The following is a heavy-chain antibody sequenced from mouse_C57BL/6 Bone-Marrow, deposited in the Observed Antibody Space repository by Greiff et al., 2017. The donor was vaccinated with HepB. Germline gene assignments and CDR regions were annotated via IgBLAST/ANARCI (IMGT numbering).Heavy chain of an antibody. CDR1: GYTFTDYE. J-gene: IGHJ1*01. CDR3: TRFFDV. Sequence: QVQLQQSGAELVRPGASVTLSCKASGYTFTDYEMHWVKQTPVHGLEWIGAIDPETGGTAYNQKFKGKAILTADKSSSTAYMELRSLTSDDSAVYYCTRFFDVWGPGTTVTVSS. V-gene: IGHV1-15*01. CDR2: IDPETGGT.